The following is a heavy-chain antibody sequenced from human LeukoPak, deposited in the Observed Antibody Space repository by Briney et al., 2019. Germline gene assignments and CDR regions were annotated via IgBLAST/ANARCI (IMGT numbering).Heavy chain of an antibody. D-gene: IGHD1-1*01. CDR2: ISASGDVT. CDR3: AKSLFTSATGTGRAFHI. Sequence: GGSLRLPCAASGFTFSKFPMGWVRQAPGRGLEWVSAISASGDVTFYADSLRGRFTISRDNSKSTLYLQMNGLRAEDTAIFYCAKSLFTSATGTGRAFHIWGQGTRVTVSS. CDR1: GFTFSKFP. V-gene: IGHV3-23*01. J-gene: IGHJ3*02.